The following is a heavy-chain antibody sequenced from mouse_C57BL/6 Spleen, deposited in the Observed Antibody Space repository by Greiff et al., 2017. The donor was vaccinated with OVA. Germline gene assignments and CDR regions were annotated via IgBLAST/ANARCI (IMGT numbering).Heavy chain of an antibody. V-gene: IGHV1-39*01. D-gene: IGHD1-1*01. CDR3: ARVGYGSSYAMDY. CDR1: GYSFTDYN. J-gene: IGHJ4*01. Sequence: VQLQQSGPELVKPGASVKISCKASGYSFTDYNMNWVKQSNGKSLEWIGEINPNYGTTSYNQKCKGKATLTVDQSSSTAYMQLNSLTSEDSAVYYCARVGYGSSYAMDYWGQGTSVTVSS. CDR2: INPNYGTT.